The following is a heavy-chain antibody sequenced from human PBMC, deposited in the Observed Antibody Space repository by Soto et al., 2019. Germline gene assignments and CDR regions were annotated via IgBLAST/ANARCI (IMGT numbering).Heavy chain of an antibody. V-gene: IGHV1-69*18. D-gene: IGHD4-4*01. CDR1: GYTFVTYA. J-gene: IGHJ4*02. CDR3: ARDGANYRNPCDY. Sequence: QVQLVQSAAEVKKPGSSVRVSCKTSGYTFVTYAISWVRQAPGQGLEWMGRITPIFGTANYPQKFQGRVTITADESTSTAYMELSSLRSEDTAIYFCARDGANYRNPCDYWGQGTLVTVSS. CDR2: ITPIFGTA.